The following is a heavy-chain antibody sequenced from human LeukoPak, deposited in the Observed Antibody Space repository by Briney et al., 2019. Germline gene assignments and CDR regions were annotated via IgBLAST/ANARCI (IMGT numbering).Heavy chain of an antibody. CDR1: GFTFSSYG. J-gene: IGHJ4*02. CDR3: AKDSEDGHNWAPFDY. D-gene: IGHD5-24*01. V-gene: IGHV3-30*18. CDR2: ISYDGSNK. Sequence: PGGSLRLSCAASGFTFSSYGMHWVRQAPGKGLEWVAVISYDGSNKYYADSVKGRFTISRDNSKNTLYLQMNSLRAEDTAVYYCAKDSEDGHNWAPFDYWGQGTLVTVSS.